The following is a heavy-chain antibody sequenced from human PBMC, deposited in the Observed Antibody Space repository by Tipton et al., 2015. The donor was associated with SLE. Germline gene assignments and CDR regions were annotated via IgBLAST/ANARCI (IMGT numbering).Heavy chain of an antibody. CDR2: INTDGSST. Sequence: SLRLSCAASGFTFSSYWMHWVRQAPGKGLVWVSRINTDGSSTKYADSVKGRFTISRDNAKNTLYLQMNSLRAEDTAVYYCARGVGIAVAGSLDIWGQRTMVTVSS. V-gene: IGHV3-74*01. D-gene: IGHD6-19*01. CDR3: ARGVGIAVAGSLDI. CDR1: GFTFSSYW. J-gene: IGHJ3*02.